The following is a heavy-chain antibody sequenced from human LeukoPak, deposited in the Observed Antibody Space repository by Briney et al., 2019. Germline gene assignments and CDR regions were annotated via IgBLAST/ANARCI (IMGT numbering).Heavy chain of an antibody. CDR1: GGSISSGGYS. CDR3: AREISGSYPGVYYYGLDV. Sequence: SETLSLTCAVSGGSISSGGYSWSWIRQPPGKGLEWIGYIYHSGSTYYNPSLKSRVTISVDWSKNQFSLKLSSVTAADTAVYYCAREISGSYPGVYYYGLDVWGQGTTVTVSS. J-gene: IGHJ6*02. V-gene: IGHV4-30-2*01. CDR2: IYHSGST. D-gene: IGHD1-26*01.